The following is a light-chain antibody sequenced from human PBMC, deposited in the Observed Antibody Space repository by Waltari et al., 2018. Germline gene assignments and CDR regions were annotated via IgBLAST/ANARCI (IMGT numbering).Light chain of an antibody. V-gene: IGLV3-1*01. CDR1: NLQYKY. J-gene: IGLJ2*01. CDR2: RDI. CDR3: QAWDTSTGVV. Sequence: YEMTQPPSVPVSPGQTASITCSGDNLQYKYVYWYQHKPGKSPLLILYRDIERPSGIPERFSGSNSGNTATLTISETQAMDEADYYCQAWDTSTGVVFGGGTKLTVL.